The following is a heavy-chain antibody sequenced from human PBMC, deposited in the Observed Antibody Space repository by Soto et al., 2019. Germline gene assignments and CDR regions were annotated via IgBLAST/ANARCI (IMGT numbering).Heavy chain of an antibody. CDR2: IYSGGST. D-gene: IGHD6-13*01. J-gene: IGHJ5*02. CDR1: GFTVSSNY. CDR3: ARGLAAASLHWFDP. V-gene: IGHV3-66*01. Sequence: PGGSLRLSCAASGFTVSSNYMSWVRQAPGKGLEWVSVIYSGGSTYYADSVKGRFTISRDNSKNTLYLQMNSLRAEDTAVYYCARGLAAASLHWFDPWGQGTLVTVSS.